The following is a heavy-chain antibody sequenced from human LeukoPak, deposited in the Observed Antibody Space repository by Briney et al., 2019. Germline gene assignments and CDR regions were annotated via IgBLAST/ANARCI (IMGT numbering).Heavy chain of an antibody. CDR2: INPIFGIA. CDR3: ARDHPPNRPDLEGYCSGGSCPYGMDV. Sequence: GASVKVSCKASGGTFSSYAISWVRQAPGQGLEWMGRINPIFGIANYAQKFQGRVTITADKSTSTAYMELSSLRSEDTAVYYCARDHPPNRPDLEGYCSGGSCPYGMDVWGQGTTVTVSS. V-gene: IGHV1-69*04. CDR1: GGTFSSYA. J-gene: IGHJ6*02. D-gene: IGHD2-15*01.